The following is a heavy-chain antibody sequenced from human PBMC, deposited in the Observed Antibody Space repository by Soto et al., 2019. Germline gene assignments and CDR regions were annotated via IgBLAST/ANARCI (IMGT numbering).Heavy chain of an antibody. CDR1: GGSFSGYY. CDR3: ARSKPSRRDY. J-gene: IGHJ4*02. V-gene: IGHV4-34*02. Sequence: QVQLQQWGAGLLKPSEPLSLPCGVYGGSFSGYYWSWIRQPPGTGLEWLGKVSHSGSTNYNPSHKSRVTTAVDTTKKHFALKVSSVTAADTGVYYCARSKPSRRDYWGQGTLVTVSS. CDR2: VSHSGST.